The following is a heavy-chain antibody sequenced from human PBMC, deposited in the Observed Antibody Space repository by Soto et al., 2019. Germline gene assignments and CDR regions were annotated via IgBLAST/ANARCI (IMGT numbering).Heavy chain of an antibody. CDR1: GFTFSSYW. CDR3: ARANLSSGWYGYYYYGMDV. J-gene: IGHJ6*02. D-gene: IGHD6-19*01. CDR2: INSDGSST. V-gene: IGHV3-74*01. Sequence: GGSLRLSCAASGFTFSSYWMHWVRQAPGKGLVWVSSINSDGSSTSYADSVKGRFTISRDNAKNTLYLQMNSLRAEDTAVYYCARANLSSGWYGYYYYGMDVWGQGTTVTVSS.